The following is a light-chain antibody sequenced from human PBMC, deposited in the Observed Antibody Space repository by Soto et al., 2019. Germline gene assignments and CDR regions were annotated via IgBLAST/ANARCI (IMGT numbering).Light chain of an antibody. Sequence: QSVLTQPASVSGSPGQSITISCSGTSSDVGNYNYVSWYQQHQGKGPKLIIYHVSYRPSGVSNRFSGSKSGNTASLTISGLQAEDEADYYCTSYPSSSSYVFGTGTKVTVL. CDR1: SSDVGNYNY. CDR2: HVS. CDR3: TSYPSSSSYV. V-gene: IGLV2-14*01. J-gene: IGLJ1*01.